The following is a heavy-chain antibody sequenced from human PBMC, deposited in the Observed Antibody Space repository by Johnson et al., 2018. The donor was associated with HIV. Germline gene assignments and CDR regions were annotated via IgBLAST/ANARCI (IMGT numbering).Heavy chain of an antibody. J-gene: IGHJ3*02. V-gene: IGHV3-23*01. CDR1: GFTFSSYA. CDR3: AKGEGYCGGDCLDAFDI. Sequence: VQLLESGGGVVRPGGSLRLSCAASGFTFSSYAMSWVRQAPGKGLEWVSSITATGGNTYYADSVNGRFTVSRDNAKNSLYLQMNSLRAEDTAVYYCAKGEGYCGGDCLDAFDIWGQGTVVTVSS. CDR2: ITATGGNT. D-gene: IGHD2-21*01.